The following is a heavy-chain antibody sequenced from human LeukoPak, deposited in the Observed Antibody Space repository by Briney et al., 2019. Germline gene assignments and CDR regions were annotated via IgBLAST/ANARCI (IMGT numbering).Heavy chain of an antibody. D-gene: IGHD1-26*01. J-gene: IGHJ4*02. Sequence: SETLFLTCTVSGGSISDYFWSWFRQAPGMGLEWIAYIRNTGTTNYNSSLKKRVTRSLATSKDQLSLKLTSVTAADTAVYYCARHSHGGTYPLDYWGQGTLVTVSS. CDR2: IRNTGTT. CDR3: ARHSHGGTYPLDY. CDR1: GGSISDYF. V-gene: IGHV4-59*08.